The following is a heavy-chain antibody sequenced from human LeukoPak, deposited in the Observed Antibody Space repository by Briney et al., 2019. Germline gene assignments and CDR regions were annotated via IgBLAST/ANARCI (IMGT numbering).Heavy chain of an antibody. J-gene: IGHJ6*03. V-gene: IGHV4-34*01. Sequence: SETLSLTCAVYGGSFSCYYWSWIRQPPGKGLEWIGEINHSGSTNYDPSLKSRVTISVDTSKNQFSLKLSSVTAADTAVYYCARHALRTRIVVVPAASYYYYMDVWGKGTTVTVSS. D-gene: IGHD2-2*01. CDR1: GGSFSCYY. CDR3: ARHALRTRIVVVPAASYYYYMDV. CDR2: INHSGST.